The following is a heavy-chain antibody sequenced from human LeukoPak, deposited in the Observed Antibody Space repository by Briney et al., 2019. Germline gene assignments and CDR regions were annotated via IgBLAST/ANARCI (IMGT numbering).Heavy chain of an antibody. J-gene: IGHJ4*02. D-gene: IGHD3-9*01. CDR3: AKVMTGYYYYFDY. V-gene: IGHV3-23*01. CDR2: ITTSDGNT. Sequence: PSETLSLTCAVYGGSFSGYYWSWVRQAPGKGLEWVSTITTSDGNTYYADSVKGRFTVSRDSSKNTLYLQMNSLRAEDTALYYCAKVMTGYYYYFDYWGQGALVTVSS. CDR1: GGSFSGYY.